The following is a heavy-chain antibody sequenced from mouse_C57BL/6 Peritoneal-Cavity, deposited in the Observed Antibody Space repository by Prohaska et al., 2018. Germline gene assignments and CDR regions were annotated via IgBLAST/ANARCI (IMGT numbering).Heavy chain of an antibody. CDR3: AREGDYGYWYFDV. CDR2: ISYDGSN. Sequence: DVQLQESGPGLVKPSQSLSLTCSVTGYSITSGYYWNWIRQFPVNKLEWMGHISYDGSNNYNPSLKNRISITRDTSKNQVCLKLNSVTTEDTATYYCAREGDYGYWYFDVWGTGTKVTVSS. CDR1: GYSITSGYY. J-gene: IGHJ1*03. V-gene: IGHV3-6*01. D-gene: IGHD2-4*01.